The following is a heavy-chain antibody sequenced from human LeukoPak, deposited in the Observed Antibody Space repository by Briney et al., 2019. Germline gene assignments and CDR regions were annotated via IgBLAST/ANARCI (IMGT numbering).Heavy chain of an antibody. CDR3: ARGPYYYDSSGYYYSYFDY. CDR1: GGSISSYY. V-gene: IGHV4-59*01. Sequence: PSESLSLTCTVSGGSISSYYWSWIRQPPGKGLEWIGFIYYTGSTNYNPSLKSRVTISADTSKNQFSLKLGSVTAADTAVYYCARGPYYYDSSGYYYSYFDYWGQGTLVTVSS. J-gene: IGHJ4*02. D-gene: IGHD3-22*01. CDR2: IYYTGST.